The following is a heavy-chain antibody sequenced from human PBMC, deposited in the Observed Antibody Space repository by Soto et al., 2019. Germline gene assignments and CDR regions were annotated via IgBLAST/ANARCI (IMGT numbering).Heavy chain of an antibody. CDR3: ASGTKWIDP. J-gene: IGHJ5*02. CDR2: TYYRSKWYY. Sequence: SQTLSLTCAISGDSVCSTSAAWNWIRQSPSRGLEWLGRTYYRSKWYYDYAPSVKSRITINPDTSKNQFSLQLNSVTPEDTGVYYCASGTKWIDPWGQGTLVTVSS. V-gene: IGHV6-1*01. CDR1: GDSVCSTSAA.